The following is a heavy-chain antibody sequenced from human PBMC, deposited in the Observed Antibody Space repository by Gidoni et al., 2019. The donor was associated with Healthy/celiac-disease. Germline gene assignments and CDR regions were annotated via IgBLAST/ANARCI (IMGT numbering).Heavy chain of an antibody. CDR3: ARGITGTTGYFDY. Sequence: QVQLAQSGPEVKTPGSSVKVSCKDSGGTFSSSAISWVRQAPGQGLEWMGGIIPTFGTANYAQKFQGRVTITADKSTSTAYMELSSLRSEDTAVYYCARGITGTTGYFDYWGQGTLVTVSS. D-gene: IGHD1-7*01. J-gene: IGHJ4*02. CDR2: IIPTFGTA. CDR1: GGTFSSSA. V-gene: IGHV1-69*06.